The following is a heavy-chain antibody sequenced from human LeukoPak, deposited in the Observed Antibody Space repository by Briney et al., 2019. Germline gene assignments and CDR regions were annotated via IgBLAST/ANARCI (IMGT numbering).Heavy chain of an antibody. CDR1: GYTFTSYY. CDR2: INPSGGST. Sequence: ASVKVSCKASGYTFTSYYMHWVRQAPGQGLEWMGIINPSGGSTSYAQKFQGRVTMTRDMSTSQVYMELSRLRSEDTAVYYCARGTLGIAAAGTVFWFDPWGQGTLVTVSS. J-gene: IGHJ5*02. D-gene: IGHD6-13*01. CDR3: ARGTLGIAAAGTVFWFDP. V-gene: IGHV1-46*01.